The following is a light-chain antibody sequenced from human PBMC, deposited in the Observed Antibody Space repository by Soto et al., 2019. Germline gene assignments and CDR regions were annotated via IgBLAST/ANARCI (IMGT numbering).Light chain of an antibody. V-gene: IGKV3-15*01. Sequence: EMVLTQSPGTLSLSPGERATRSCRASQSVNSRLAWYQQKPGQALRLLIHGASTRAPGFPARFSGSGSGTDFTLTISSLQSEDFAVYYCQQYDNWPWTFGQGTKGDIK. J-gene: IGKJ1*01. CDR1: QSVNSR. CDR3: QQYDNWPWT. CDR2: GAS.